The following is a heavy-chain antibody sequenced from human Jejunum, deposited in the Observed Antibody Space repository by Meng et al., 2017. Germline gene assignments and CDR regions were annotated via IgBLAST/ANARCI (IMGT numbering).Heavy chain of an antibody. Sequence: GGSLRLSCAASGFNFGDPAMNWVRQAPGKGLEWVASISSGSTYRYFAESVKGRFTISRDNAKNSLNLEMNSLRAEDTAVYYCAKAQGPLDSLDYGDLGAFDIWGQGTMVTVSS. D-gene: IGHD4-17*01. CDR2: ISSGSTYR. CDR3: AKAQGPLDSLDYGDLGAFDI. CDR1: GFNFGDPA. J-gene: IGHJ3*02. V-gene: IGHV3-21*01.